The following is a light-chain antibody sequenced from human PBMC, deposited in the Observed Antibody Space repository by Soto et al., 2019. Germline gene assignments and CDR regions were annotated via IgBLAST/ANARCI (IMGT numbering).Light chain of an antibody. V-gene: IGLV2-14*01. CDR2: EVS. CDR3: SSYTRQYTPSYV. J-gene: IGLJ1*01. CDR1: ITDVGKYNY. Sequence: QSVLTQPRSVSGSPGQSVTSSCTGTITDVGKYNYVSWYQQHPGKAPKLMIYEVSNRPSGISHRFSGSKSGNTASLTISGLRAEDEADYYCSSYTRQYTPSYVFGAGTKVTVL.